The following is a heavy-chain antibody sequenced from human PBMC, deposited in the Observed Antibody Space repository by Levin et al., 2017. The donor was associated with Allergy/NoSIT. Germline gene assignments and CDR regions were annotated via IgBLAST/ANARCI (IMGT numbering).Heavy chain of an antibody. CDR2: IYPGDSDT. J-gene: IGHJ6*02. CDR1: GYSFTSYW. D-gene: IGHD2-15*01. Sequence: KYGESLKISYKGSGYSFTSYWIGWERQMPGKGLEWMGIIYPGDSDTRYSPSFQGQVTISADKSISTAYLQWSSLKASDTAMYYCARQEGYCSGGSCYDYYYYYGMDVWGQGTTVTVSS. CDR3: ARQEGYCSGGSCYDYYYYYGMDV. V-gene: IGHV5-51*01.